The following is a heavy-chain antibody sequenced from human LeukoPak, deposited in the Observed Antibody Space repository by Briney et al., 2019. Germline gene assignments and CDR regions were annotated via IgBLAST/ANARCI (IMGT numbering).Heavy chain of an antibody. Sequence: GASVKVSCKASGYTFNSYGISWVRQAPGQGLEWMGWISAYNGNTNFAQKFQGRVTLTADTFTSTAYMELRSLRSDDTAVYYCARDRYCSTTSCGKLGWFDPWGQGSLVTVSS. CDR2: ISAYNGNT. V-gene: IGHV1-18*01. CDR3: ARDRYCSTTSCGKLGWFDP. CDR1: GYTFNSYG. J-gene: IGHJ5*02. D-gene: IGHD2-2*01.